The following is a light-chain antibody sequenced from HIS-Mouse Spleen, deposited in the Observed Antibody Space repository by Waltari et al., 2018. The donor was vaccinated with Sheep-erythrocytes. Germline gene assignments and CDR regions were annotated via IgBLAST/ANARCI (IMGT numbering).Light chain of an antibody. CDR3: CSYAGSYNHV. V-gene: IGLV2-11*02. Sequence: QSALTQPRSVSGSPGQAVTISCTGTSSDVGGYNYVPWYLQHPGKAPQLMISDVSKRPSGVPDRFSGSKSGNTASLTISGLQAEDEADYYCCSYAGSYNHVFATGTKVTVL. CDR1: SSDVGGYNY. J-gene: IGLJ1*01. CDR2: DVS.